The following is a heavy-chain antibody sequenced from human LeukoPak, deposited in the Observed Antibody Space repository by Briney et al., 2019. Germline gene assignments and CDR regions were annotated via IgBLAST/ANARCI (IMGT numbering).Heavy chain of an antibody. Sequence: GGSLRLSCVASGSTFNNYGMNWVRQAPGKGLEWVSFISTKSQYIFYADSVRGRFTISRDSAASSLFLQMNSLRAEDTAVYYCARDHPLSSPTRGHHAFDVWGLGTMVTVSS. J-gene: IGHJ3*01. CDR1: GSTFNNYG. V-gene: IGHV3-21*01. CDR3: ARDHPLSSPTRGHHAFDV. D-gene: IGHD2-2*01. CDR2: ISTKSQYI.